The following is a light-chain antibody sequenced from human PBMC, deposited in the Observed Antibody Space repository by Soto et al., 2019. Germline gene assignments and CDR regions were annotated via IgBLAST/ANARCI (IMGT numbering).Light chain of an antibody. Sequence: DIQMTQSPSSLSASVGDRVTITCRASQGVSKNLAWFQQKPGKGPKSLIYGASSLQSGVPSKFSGSGSGTEFTLSISSLQPEDSATYYCQQYRSYPYTFGQGTKLEIK. J-gene: IGKJ2*01. CDR2: GAS. CDR1: QGVSKN. CDR3: QQYRSYPYT. V-gene: IGKV1-16*02.